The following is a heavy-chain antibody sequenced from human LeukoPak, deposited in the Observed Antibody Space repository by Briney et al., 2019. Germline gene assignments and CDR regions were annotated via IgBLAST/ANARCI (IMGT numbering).Heavy chain of an antibody. D-gene: IGHD5-12*01. J-gene: IGHJ4*02. CDR2: ISYDGSNK. V-gene: IGHV3-30*01. CDR3: ASPIVATGKGVFDY. Sequence: GGFLRLSCAASGFTFSSYAMHWVRQAPGKGLEWVAVISYDGSNKYYADSVKGRFTISRDNSKNTLYLQMNSLRAEDTAVYYCASPIVATGKGVFDYWGQGTLVTVSS. CDR1: GFTFSSYA.